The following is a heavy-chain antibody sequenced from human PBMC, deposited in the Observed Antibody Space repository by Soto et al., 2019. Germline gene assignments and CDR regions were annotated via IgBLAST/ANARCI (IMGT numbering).Heavy chain of an antibody. V-gene: IGHV1-18*01. D-gene: IGHD3-3*01. CDR1: GYTFTSYG. CDR3: AREYYDFWSGYYSSAYYYYMDG. Sequence: GASVKVSCKASGYTFTSYGISWVRQAPGQGLEWMGWISAYNGNTNYAQKLQGRVTMTTDTSTSTAYMELRSLRSDDTAVYYCAREYYDFWSGYYSSAYYYYMDGWGKGTTVTVSS. J-gene: IGHJ6*03. CDR2: ISAYNGNT.